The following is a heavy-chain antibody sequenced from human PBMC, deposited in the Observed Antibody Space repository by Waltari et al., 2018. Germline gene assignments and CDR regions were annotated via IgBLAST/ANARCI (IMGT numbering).Heavy chain of an antibody. Sequence: QLQLQESGPGLVKPSETLSLTCTVSGGSISSSSYYWGWIRQPPGKGLEWIGSIYYRVSTHYNPPPKSRGTIAVDTSKNRFSLKLSSVTAADTAVYYCARHLSGELWLLPIYYYYYGMDVWGQGTTVTVSS. CDR3: ARHLSGELWLLPIYYYYYGMDV. J-gene: IGHJ6*02. CDR2: IYYRVST. CDR1: GGSISSSSYY. D-gene: IGHD5-18*01. V-gene: IGHV4-39*01.